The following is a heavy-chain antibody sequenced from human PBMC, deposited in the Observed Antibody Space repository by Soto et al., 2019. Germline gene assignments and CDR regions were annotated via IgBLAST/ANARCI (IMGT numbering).Heavy chain of an antibody. CDR3: ARTGALYGDFYH. V-gene: IGHV4-59*01. J-gene: IGHJ4*02. CDR2: VYYTGST. Sequence: PSGNLSLTCNVFGDSISDYYWSWVRQPPGKGLEWIGYVYYTGSTNYNPSLKSRVTISVDMSNNQFSLKLSSVTAADTAVYYCARTGALYGDFYHWGQRTLFTFSS. D-gene: IGHD4-17*01. CDR1: GDSISDYY.